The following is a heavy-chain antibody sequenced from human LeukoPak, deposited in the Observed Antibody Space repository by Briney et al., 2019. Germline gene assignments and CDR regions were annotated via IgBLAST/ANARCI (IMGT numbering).Heavy chain of an antibody. CDR1: GFTVSSNY. V-gene: IGHV3-66*01. CDR3: ARGGSRIVGATRWYHAFDI. D-gene: IGHD1-26*01. J-gene: IGHJ3*02. Sequence: GGSLRLSCAASGFTVSSNYMSWVRQAPGQGLEWVSGIYSGGSTYYAASVKGRFTISTENSKNTPYLQMNSLRAGDTAVYYCARGGSRIVGATRWYHAFDIWGQGTMVTVSS. CDR2: IYSGGST.